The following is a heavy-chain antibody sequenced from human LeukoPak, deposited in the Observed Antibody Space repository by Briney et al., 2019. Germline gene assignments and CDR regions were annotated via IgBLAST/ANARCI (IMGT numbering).Heavy chain of an antibody. Sequence: GGSLRLSCAASGFTFNSYAMSWVRQAQGKGLEWVSAISPSGTDTYYADSVKGRFTISRDNSKNTLYLQMSSLRAEDSAVYYCAKRGGYETMAAFDYWGQGTLVTVSS. J-gene: IGHJ4*02. CDR2: ISPSGTDT. CDR3: AKRGGYETMAAFDY. CDR1: GFTFNSYA. V-gene: IGHV3-23*01. D-gene: IGHD3-10*01.